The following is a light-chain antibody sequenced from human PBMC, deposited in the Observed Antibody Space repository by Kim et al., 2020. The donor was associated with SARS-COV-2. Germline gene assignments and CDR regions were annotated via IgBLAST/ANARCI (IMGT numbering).Light chain of an antibody. CDR3: SSYGGNNNWV. CDR2: EVS. Sequence: GQSVTISCTGTSSDIGGYNHVSWYKQHPGKAPKLMIYEVSKWPAGVPARFSGSKSGNTASLTVSGLQADDEANYYCSSYGGNNNWVFGGGTQLTVL. CDR1: SSDIGGYNH. V-gene: IGLV2-8*01. J-gene: IGLJ3*02.